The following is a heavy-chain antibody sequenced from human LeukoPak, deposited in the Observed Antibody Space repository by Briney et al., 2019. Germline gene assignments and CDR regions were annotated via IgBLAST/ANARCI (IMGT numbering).Heavy chain of an antibody. CDR3: ARERFEGSIAVANFDY. Sequence: GASVKVSCKVSGYTLTELSMHWVRQAPGKGLEWMGGFDPEDGETIYAQKFQGRVTMTEDTSTDTAYMELSSLRSEDTAVYYCARERFEGSIAVANFDYWGQGTLVTVSS. J-gene: IGHJ4*02. CDR1: GYTLTELS. V-gene: IGHV1-24*01. D-gene: IGHD6-19*01. CDR2: FDPEDGET.